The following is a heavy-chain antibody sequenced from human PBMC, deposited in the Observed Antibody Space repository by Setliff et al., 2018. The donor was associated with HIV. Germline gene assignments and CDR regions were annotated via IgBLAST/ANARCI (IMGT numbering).Heavy chain of an antibody. CDR1: GDTISSNSVS. V-gene: IGHV6-1*01. CDR3: ARGNSTKRGFDY. Sequence: PSQTLSLPCAISGDTISSNSVSWNWIRQSPSRGLEWLGRTYYRSKWYNDYAVSVKSRMTFNPDTSKNQFSLQLNSVTPEDTAVYFCARGNSTKRGFDYWGLGTLVTVS. CDR2: TYYRSKWYN. D-gene: IGHD3-10*01. J-gene: IGHJ4*02.